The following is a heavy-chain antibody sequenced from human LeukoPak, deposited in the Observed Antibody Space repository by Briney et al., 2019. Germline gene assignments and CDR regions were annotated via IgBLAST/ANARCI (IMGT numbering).Heavy chain of an antibody. J-gene: IGHJ3*01. V-gene: IGHV4-39*01. D-gene: IGHD3-16*01. CDR2: VYYTGST. CDR1: DVSISTKSYY. Sequence: SETLSLTCAVSDVSISTKSYYWGWVRQPPGKGLERIGNVYYTGSTDYTPSLKSRVTISVDMSKNQFSLDLTSVTAADTAVYYCARHVAYIPRRQGAFDVWGQGTTVYVSS. CDR3: ARHVAYIPRRQGAFDV.